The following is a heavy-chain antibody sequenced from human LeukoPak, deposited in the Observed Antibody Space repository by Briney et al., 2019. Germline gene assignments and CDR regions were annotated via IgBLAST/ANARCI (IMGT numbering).Heavy chain of an antibody. J-gene: IGHJ5*02. Sequence: PGGSLRLSCAASGFTFSDHQMDWVRQAPGKGLEWVANIKQDGSEKFYVDSVKGRFTISRDNAKNSLYLQMNSLRAEDTAVYYCARDRKWLRWFDPWGQGTLVTVSS. CDR3: ARDRKWLRWFDP. D-gene: IGHD5-18*01. V-gene: IGHV3-7*01. CDR2: IKQDGSEK. CDR1: GFTFSDHQ.